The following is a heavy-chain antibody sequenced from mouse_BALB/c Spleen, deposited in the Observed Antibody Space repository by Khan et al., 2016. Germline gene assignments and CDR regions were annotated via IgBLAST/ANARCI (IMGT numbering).Heavy chain of an antibody. J-gene: IGHJ1*01. CDR2: ISYSGST. D-gene: IGHD2-12*01. Sequence: EVKLLESGPSLVKPSQTLSLTCSVTGDSITSGYWNWIRKFPGNKLEYMGYISYSGSTYYNPSLKSRISITRDTSKNQYYLQLNSVTTEDTATYYSARYYSHIYWYFDVWGAGTTVTVSS. V-gene: IGHV3-8*02. CDR3: ARYYSHIYWYFDV. CDR1: GDSITSGY.